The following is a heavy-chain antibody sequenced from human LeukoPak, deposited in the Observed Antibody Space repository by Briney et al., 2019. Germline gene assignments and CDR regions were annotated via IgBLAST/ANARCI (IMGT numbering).Heavy chain of an antibody. CDR1: GFTFSSYW. J-gene: IGHJ4*02. CDR2: IKQDGSEK. V-gene: IGHV3-7*01. CDR3: AKDLGMGYCSRGSCYVFDY. D-gene: IGHD2-15*01. Sequence: GGSLRLSCAASGFTFSSYWMSWVRQAPGKGLEWVANIKQDGSEKYYADSVKGRFTISRDNSKNTLYLQMNSLRAEDTAVYYCAKDLGMGYCSRGSCYVFDYWGQGTLVTVSS.